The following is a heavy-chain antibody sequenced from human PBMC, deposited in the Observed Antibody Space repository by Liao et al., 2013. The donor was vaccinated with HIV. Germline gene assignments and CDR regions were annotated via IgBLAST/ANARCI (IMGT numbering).Heavy chain of an antibody. CDR2: ISTSGST. D-gene: IGHD4-23*01. Sequence: QVQLQESGPGLVKPSETLSLTCSVSGDSINNYYWSWIRQPAGKGLEWIGRISTSGSTNYNPSLKSRVTISVDTSKNQFSLKLSSVTAADTAVYYCARDNGGNSLRWYFDLWGRGTLVTVSS. CDR1: GDSINNYY. V-gene: IGHV4-4*07. CDR3: ARDNGGNSLRWYFDL. J-gene: IGHJ2*01.